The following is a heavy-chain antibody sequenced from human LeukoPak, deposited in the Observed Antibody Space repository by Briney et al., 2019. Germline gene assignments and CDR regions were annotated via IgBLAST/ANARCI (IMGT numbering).Heavy chain of an antibody. V-gene: IGHV3-48*01. D-gene: IGHD6-6*01. CDR3: AKGSSSSGGYFDY. J-gene: IGHJ4*02. Sequence: GGSLRLSCAASGFIFRSYSMNWVRQAPGKGLEWVSYIGTSSSTIYYADSVKGRFTISRDNSKNTLYLQMNSLRAEDTAVYYCAKGSSSSGGYFDYWGQGTLVTVSS. CDR1: GFIFRSYS. CDR2: IGTSSSTI.